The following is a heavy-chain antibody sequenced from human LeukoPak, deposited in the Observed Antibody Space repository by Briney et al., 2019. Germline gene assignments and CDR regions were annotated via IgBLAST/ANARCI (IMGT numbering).Heavy chain of an antibody. CDR3: ARHLNTFDQGGASYYYIDV. J-gene: IGHJ6*03. Sequence: PSETLSLTCTVSGGSMSFYYWSWIRQPPGKGLEWIGNLFYSGNSNYNPSLKSRVTISIDTSKSQFSLKLTSVTAADTAVYNCARHLNTFDQGGASYYYIDVWGKGTTVAVSS. CDR1: GGSMSFYY. D-gene: IGHD3-16*01. V-gene: IGHV4-59*08. CDR2: LFYSGNS.